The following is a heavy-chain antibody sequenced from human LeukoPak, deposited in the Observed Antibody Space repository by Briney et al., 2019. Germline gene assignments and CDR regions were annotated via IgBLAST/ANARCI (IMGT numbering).Heavy chain of an antibody. V-gene: IGHV3-9*01. J-gene: IGHJ4*02. D-gene: IGHD6-13*01. CDR1: GFTFDDYA. CDR3: AGGIAAAGTSVFDY. CDR2: ISWNSGSI. Sequence: PGGSLRLSCAASGFTFDDYAMHWVRQAPGKGLEWVSGISWNSGSIGYADSVKGRFTISRDNSKNTLYLQMNSLRAEDTAVYYCAGGIAAAGTSVFDYWGQGTLVTVSS.